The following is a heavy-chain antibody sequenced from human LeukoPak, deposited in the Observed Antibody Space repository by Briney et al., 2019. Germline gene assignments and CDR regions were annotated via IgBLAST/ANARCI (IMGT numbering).Heavy chain of an antibody. CDR2: INPNSGGT. CDR3: ARDLGVVDYVWGSYPLGY. V-gene: IGHV1-2*02. J-gene: IGHJ4*02. D-gene: IGHD3-16*02. CDR1: GYTFTGYY. Sequence: GASVKVSCKASGYTFTGYYMHWVRQAPGQGLEWMGWINPNSGGTNYAQKFQGRVTMTRDTSISTAYMELSRLRSDDTAVYYCARDLGVVDYVWGSYPLGYWGQGTLVTVSS.